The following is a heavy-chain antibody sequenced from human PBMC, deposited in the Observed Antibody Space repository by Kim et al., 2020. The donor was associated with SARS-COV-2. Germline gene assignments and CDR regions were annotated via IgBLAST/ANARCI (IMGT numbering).Heavy chain of an antibody. Sequence: GGSLRLSCAASGFTFSSYAMHWVRQAPGKGLEWVAFISYGGSYKYYADSVKGRFTISRDNSKNTLYLQMNSLRAEDTAVYYCARDLWHQVQSSADMDVWGQGTPVTVSS. CDR3: ARDLWHQVQSSADMDV. V-gene: IGHV3-30*04. J-gene: IGHJ6*02. CDR1: GFTFSSYA. D-gene: IGHD2-2*01. CDR2: ISYGGSYK.